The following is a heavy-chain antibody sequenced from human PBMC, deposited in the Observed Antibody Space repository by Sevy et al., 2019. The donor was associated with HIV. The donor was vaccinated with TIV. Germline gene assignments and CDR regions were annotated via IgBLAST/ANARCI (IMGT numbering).Heavy chain of an antibody. D-gene: IGHD1-26*01. V-gene: IGHV3-23*01. CDR1: GFSFSNYA. J-gene: IGHJ4*02. CDR2: ISDSGGST. Sequence: GSLRLSCAASGFSFSNYAMSWVRQAPGKGLEWVSGISDSGGSTYSAGSVKGRFTISRDNSKNILFLQINSLGVEDTAVYYCARRVTPVQIVGAHFDYWGQGTVVTVSS. CDR3: ARRVTPVQIVGAHFDY.